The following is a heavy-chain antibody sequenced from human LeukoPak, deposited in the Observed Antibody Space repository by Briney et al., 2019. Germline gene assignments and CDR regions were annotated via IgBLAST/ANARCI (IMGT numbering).Heavy chain of an antibody. J-gene: IGHJ3*02. CDR2: IIPILGIA. Sequence: SVKVSCKASGGTFSSYAISWVRQAPGQGLEWMGRIIPILGIANYAQKFQGRVTITADKSTSTAYMELSSLRSEDTAVYYCARTGWELRQNAFDIWGQGTMVTVSS. CDR3: ARTGWELRQNAFDI. V-gene: IGHV1-69*04. CDR1: GGTFSSYA. D-gene: IGHD1-26*01.